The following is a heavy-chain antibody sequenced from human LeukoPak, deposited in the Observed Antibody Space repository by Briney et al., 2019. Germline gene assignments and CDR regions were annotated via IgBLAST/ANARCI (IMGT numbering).Heavy chain of an antibody. V-gene: IGHV3-64*01. D-gene: IGHD2-2*01. CDR2: ISSNGGST. CDR3: ARAGIVVVPAAIRTPPDY. J-gene: IGHJ4*02. Sequence: GGSLRLSCAASGFTFSSYAMHWVRQAPGKGLEYVSAISSNGGSTYYANSVKGRFTISRDNSKNTLYLQMGSLRAEDMAVYYCARAGIVVVPAAIRTPPDYWGQGTLVTVSS. CDR1: GFTFSSYA.